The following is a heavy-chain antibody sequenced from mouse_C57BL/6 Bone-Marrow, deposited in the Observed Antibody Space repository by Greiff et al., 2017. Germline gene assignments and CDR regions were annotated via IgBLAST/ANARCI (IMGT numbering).Heavy chain of an antibody. V-gene: IGHV5-4*01. J-gene: IGHJ2*01. CDR3: ARVYMVTPRLDY. CDR1: GFNFSSYA. D-gene: IGHD2-2*01. CDR2: ISAGGSYT. Sequence: DVHLVESGGGLVKPGGSLKLSCAASGFNFSSYAMSWVRQTPEKRLEWVATISAGGSYTYYPDNVKGRFTISRDNAKNNLYLQMSHLKSEDTAMYYCARVYMVTPRLDYWGQGTTLTVSS.